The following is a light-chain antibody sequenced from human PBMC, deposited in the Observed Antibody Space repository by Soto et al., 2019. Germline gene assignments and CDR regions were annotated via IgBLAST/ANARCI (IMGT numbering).Light chain of an antibody. J-gene: IGLJ1*01. CDR3: SSYTSSSTLYV. CDR2: EVN. V-gene: IGLV2-14*01. Sequence: QAVVTQPASVSGSPRQSITISCTVASSDVGGYTYVSWYQQHPGKAPKLIIYEVNNRPSGVSHRFSGSKSGNTASLTISGLQAEDEADYYCSSYTSSSTLYVFGTGTKLTVL. CDR1: SSDVGGYTY.